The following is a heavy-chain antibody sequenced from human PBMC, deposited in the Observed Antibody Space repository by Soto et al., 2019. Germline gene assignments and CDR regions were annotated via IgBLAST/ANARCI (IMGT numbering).Heavy chain of an antibody. J-gene: IGHJ4*02. V-gene: IGHV1-3*01. CDR1: GYSFTRYA. Sequence: QVQLVQSGAEVKKPGASVRISCKASGYSFTRYAMHWVRQAPGQRLEWMGWINVGSGNTRYSQNFLDRNTITRDTSTTTTYMELSGLRSEDTAVYYCTRDEDYWCQGTRVTVSS. CDR2: INVGSGNT. CDR3: TRDEDY.